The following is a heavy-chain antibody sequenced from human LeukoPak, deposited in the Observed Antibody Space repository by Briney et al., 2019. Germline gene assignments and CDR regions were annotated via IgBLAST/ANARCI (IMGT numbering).Heavy chain of an antibody. CDR1: GFTFSSYE. CDR2: ISSSGSTI. J-gene: IGHJ4*02. D-gene: IGHD6-19*01. CDR3: AKDLQNIAVAGTGFDY. Sequence: GGSLRLSCAASGFTFSSYEMNWVRQAPGKGLEWVSYISSSGSTIYYADSVKGRFTISRDHTKNSLYLQMNSLRAEDTALYYCAKDLQNIAVAGTGFDYWGQGTLVTVSS. V-gene: IGHV3-48*03.